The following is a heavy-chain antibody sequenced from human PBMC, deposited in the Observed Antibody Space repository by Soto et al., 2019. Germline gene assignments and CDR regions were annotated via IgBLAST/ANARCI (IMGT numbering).Heavy chain of an antibody. J-gene: IGHJ3*01. CDR1: EFAFSTFG. D-gene: IGHD2-15*01. V-gene: IGHV3-23*01. CDR3: ATVGPYSPRWDF. CDR2: ISAIGDST. Sequence: EVQVLESGGGLIQSGGSLRLSCVFSEFAFSTFGMSWVRQAPGKGLESVSSISAIGDSTFHADSVKGRFSISRDNSRNSLYLQMNNLRAEDTAVYYCATVGPYSPRWDFWGQGIVVTGSS.